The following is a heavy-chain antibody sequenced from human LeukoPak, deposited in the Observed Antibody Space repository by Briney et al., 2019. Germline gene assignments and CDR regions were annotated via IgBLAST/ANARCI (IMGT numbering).Heavy chain of an antibody. CDR2: ISGSGGST. V-gene: IGHV3-23*01. Sequence: GGSLRLSCAASGFTFSSYAMSWVRQAPGKGLEWVSAISGSGGSTYYADSVKGRFSISRDNSKNTLYLQMNSLRAEDTPVYYCAKLFLTMIVVVIPYYFDYWGQGTLVTVSS. CDR3: AKLFLTMIVVVIPYYFDY. CDR1: GFTFSSYA. J-gene: IGHJ4*02. D-gene: IGHD3-22*01.